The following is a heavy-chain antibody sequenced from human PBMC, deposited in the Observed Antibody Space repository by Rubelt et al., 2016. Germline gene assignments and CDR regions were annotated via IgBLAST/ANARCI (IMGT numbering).Heavy chain of an antibody. J-gene: IGHJ4*02. Sequence: QLQLQESGPGLVKPSETLSLTCTVSGASINISSYYWGWIRQPPGKGLEWIGSIYSGGNTYYNASLKSRVTISVDTSTTQFALNLGSVAAADTTVYYCARGYSTSYYYFDFWGQGALVTVSS. V-gene: IGHV4-39*01. CDR1: GASINISSYY. CDR2: IYSGGNT. CDR3: ARGYSTSYYYFDF. D-gene: IGHD6-13*01.